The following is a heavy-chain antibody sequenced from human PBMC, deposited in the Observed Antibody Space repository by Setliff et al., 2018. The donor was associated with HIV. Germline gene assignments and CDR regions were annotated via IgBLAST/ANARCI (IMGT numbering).Heavy chain of an antibody. V-gene: IGHV4-31*03. D-gene: IGHD2-8*02. CDR3: ARAGDCTEASCPKARFDP. CDR2: IYHTGKT. Sequence: PSETLSLTCTVSGDPIFIGGYYWSWIRQHPGGGLEWIGYIYHTGKTYYNPSLQSRIIMSLDMSQNQFSLNLNSVTAADTAVYYCARAGDCTEASCPKARFDPWGPGILVTVSS. J-gene: IGHJ5*02. CDR1: GDPIFIGGYY.